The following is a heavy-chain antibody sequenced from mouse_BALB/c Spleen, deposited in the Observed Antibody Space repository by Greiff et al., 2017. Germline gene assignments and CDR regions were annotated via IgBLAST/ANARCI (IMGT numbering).Heavy chain of an antibody. V-gene: IGHV5-6-3*01. CDR1: GFTFSSYG. CDR2: INSNGGST. CDR3: ARFYYDYDAGFAY. Sequence: EVKLVESGGGLVQPGGSLKLSCAASGFTFSSYGMSWVRQTPDKRLELVATINSNGGSTYYPDSVKGRFTISRDNAKNTLYLQMSSLKSEDTAMYYCARFYYDYDAGFAYWGQGTLVTVSA. D-gene: IGHD2-4*01. J-gene: IGHJ3*01.